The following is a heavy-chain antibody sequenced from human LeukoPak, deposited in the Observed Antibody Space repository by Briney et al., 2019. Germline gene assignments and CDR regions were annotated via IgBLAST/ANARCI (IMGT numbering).Heavy chain of an antibody. V-gene: IGHV1-2*02. J-gene: IGHJ4*02. Sequence: SSVKLFNPCSDYTFKAYPLHWVRQAPGQELEWIGWITPSDGANYAQKFQGRVTMTRDTSMSTAFMDLNRLTSDDTAVYFCARDRYGDGFAHFDYWGQGTLVTVSS. D-gene: IGHD5-24*01. CDR3: ARDRYGDGFAHFDY. CDR1: DYTFKAYP. CDR2: ITPSDGA.